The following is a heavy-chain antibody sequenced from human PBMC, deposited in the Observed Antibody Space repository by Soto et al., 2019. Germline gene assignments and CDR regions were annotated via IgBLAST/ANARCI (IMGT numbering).Heavy chain of an antibody. CDR2: ISYIGST. CDR3: ARSVFP. J-gene: IGHJ5*02. Sequence: SETLPLTCTVSDGSVSSYYWSWIRQPPGKGLEFIGYISYIGSTKYNPSLKNRVTILRDTSKNQFSLKLSSVTAADTAVYYCARSVFPWGQGTLVTVSS. CDR1: DGSVSSYY. V-gene: IGHV4-59*02.